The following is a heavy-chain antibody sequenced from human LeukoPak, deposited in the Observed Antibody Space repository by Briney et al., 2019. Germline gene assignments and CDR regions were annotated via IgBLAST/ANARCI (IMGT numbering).Heavy chain of an antibody. CDR1: GGTFSSYA. V-gene: IGHV1-69*04. CDR3: ARVRQGFSGYHLDY. CDR2: IIPILGIA. Sequence: SVKVSCKASGGTFSSYAISWVRQAPGQGLEWMGRIIPILGIATYAQKFQGRVTITADKSTSTAYMELSSLRSEDTAVYYCARVRQGFSGYHLDYWGQGTLVTVSS. J-gene: IGHJ4*02. D-gene: IGHD3-22*01.